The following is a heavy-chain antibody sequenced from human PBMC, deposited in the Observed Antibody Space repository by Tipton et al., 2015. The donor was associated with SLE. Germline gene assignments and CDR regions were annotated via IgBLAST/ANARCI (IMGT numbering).Heavy chain of an antibody. CDR1: GYSFTSYW. CDR3: ARGVAAADPGDHYYGMDV. Sequence: QSGPEVKKPGESLKISCKGSGYSFTSYWIGWVRQMPGKGLEWMGIIYPGDSDTRYSPSFQGQVTISADKFISTAYLQWSSLKASDTAMYYCARGVAAADPGDHYYGMDVWGQGTTVTVSS. D-gene: IGHD6-13*01. CDR2: IYPGDSDT. J-gene: IGHJ6*02. V-gene: IGHV5-51*03.